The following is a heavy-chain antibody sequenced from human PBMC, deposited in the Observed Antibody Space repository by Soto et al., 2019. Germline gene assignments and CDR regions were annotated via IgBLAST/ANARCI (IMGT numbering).Heavy chain of an antibody. D-gene: IGHD3-10*01. CDR1: GGTFSSYA. J-gene: IGHJ6*02. CDR2: IIPIFGTA. CDR3: ARRSYPMVRGVIMEQYYYYGMDV. V-gene: IGHV1-69*12. Sequence: QVQLVQSGAEVKKPGSSVKVSCKASGGTFSSYAISWVRQAPGQGLEWMGGIIPIFGTANYAQKFQGRVTITADESTSTAYMELSSLRSEDTAVYYCARRSYPMVRGVIMEQYYYYGMDVWGQGTTVTVSS.